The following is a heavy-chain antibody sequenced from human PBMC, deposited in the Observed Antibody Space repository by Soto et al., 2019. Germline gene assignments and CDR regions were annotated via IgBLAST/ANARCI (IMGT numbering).Heavy chain of an antibody. J-gene: IGHJ6*02. D-gene: IGHD3-3*01. CDR2: ISYDGSNK. CDR1: GFTFSSYA. Sequence: GGSLRLSCAASGFTFSSYAMHWVRQAPGKGLEWVAVISYDGSNKYYADSVKGRFTISRDNSKNTLYLQMNSLRAEDTAVYYCAANYYDFWSGYYAGYYYYGMDVWGQGTTVTVS. CDR3: AANYYDFWSGYYAGYYYYGMDV. V-gene: IGHV3-30-3*01.